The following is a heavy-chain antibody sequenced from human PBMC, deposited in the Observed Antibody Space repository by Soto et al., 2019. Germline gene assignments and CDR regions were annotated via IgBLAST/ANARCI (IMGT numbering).Heavy chain of an antibody. J-gene: IGHJ4*02. D-gene: IGHD3-9*01. V-gene: IGHV3-21*01. CDR2: ISSSVSYI. Sequence: EVQLVESGGGLVKPGGSLRLSCAASGFTFSSYSMNWVRQAPGKGLEWVSSISSSVSYIYYADSVKGRFTISRDNAKNSLYRHMHILGGEITAVYYCASNRAYFEGNRYSGNWVQRTLVTVSS. CDR3: ASNRAYFEGNRYSGN. CDR1: GFTFSSYS.